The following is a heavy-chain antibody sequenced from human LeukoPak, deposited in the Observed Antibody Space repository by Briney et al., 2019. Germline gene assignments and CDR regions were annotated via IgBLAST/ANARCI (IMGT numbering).Heavy chain of an antibody. V-gene: IGHV4-38-2*02. CDR3: ARHPSNQQQLVRARFDY. D-gene: IGHD6-13*01. CDR2: IYHSGIT. J-gene: IGHJ4*02. CDR1: DYSISSGYGYY. Sequence: SETLSLTCTVSDYSISSGYGYYWGWIRQPPGKGLEWIGNIYHSGITYYNHFNSSLKSRVTISIDTSKNQFSLKLSSVTAADTAVYYCARHPSNQQQLVRARFDYWGQGTLVTVSS.